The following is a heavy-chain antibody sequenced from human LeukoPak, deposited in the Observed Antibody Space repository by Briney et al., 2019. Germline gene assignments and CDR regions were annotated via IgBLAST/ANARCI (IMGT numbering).Heavy chain of an antibody. CDR1: GGSISSSSYY. Sequence: TSETLSLTCTVSGGSISSSSYYWGWIRQPPGKGLEWIGSIYYSGSTYYNPSLKSRVTISVDTSKNQFSLKLSSVTAADTAVYYCARPYSGYDTYFDYWGQGTLVTVSS. V-gene: IGHV4-39*07. J-gene: IGHJ4*02. CDR3: ARPYSGYDTYFDY. D-gene: IGHD5-12*01. CDR2: IYYSGST.